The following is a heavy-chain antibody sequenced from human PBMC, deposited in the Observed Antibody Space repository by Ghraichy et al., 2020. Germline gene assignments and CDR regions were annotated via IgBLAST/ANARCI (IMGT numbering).Heavy chain of an antibody. V-gene: IGHV4-31*02. CDR2: IYYSGST. D-gene: IGHD4-17*01. Sequence: SQTLLLTCTVSGGSISSGGYYWSWIRQHPGKGLEWIGYIYYSGSTYYNPSLKSRVTISVDTSKNQFSLKLSSVTAADTAVYYCARVGSTVTSGGSFDYWGQGTLVTVSS. J-gene: IGHJ4*02. CDR1: GGSISSGGYY. CDR3: ARVGSTVTSGGSFDY.